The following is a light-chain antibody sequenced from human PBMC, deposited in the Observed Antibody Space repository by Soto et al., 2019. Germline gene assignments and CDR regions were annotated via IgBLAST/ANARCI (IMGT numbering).Light chain of an antibody. J-gene: IGKJ1*01. Sequence: IELTQSPSTLPASVGDRVTITCRASQSISNWLAWYQKNPGTAPKLLIYHASTLESGVPSRFSGSGSGTEFTLTISSMQPDAFATYYCQQYTSYSFGQGTKVDIK. CDR3: QQYTSYS. CDR1: QSISNW. CDR2: HAS. V-gene: IGKV1-5*01.